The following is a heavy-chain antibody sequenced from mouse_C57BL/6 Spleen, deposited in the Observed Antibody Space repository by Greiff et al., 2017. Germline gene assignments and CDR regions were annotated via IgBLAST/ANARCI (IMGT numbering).Heavy chain of an antibody. J-gene: IGHJ4*01. Sequence: EVKLVESGGGLVKPGGSLILSCAASGFTFSSYAMSWVRQTPDKRLEWVATISDGGSYTYYPDNVKGRFTISRANAKNNLYLQMSHLKSEDTSMYDCERDPYYSRPMDYWGQGTSGTVSS. CDR3: ERDPYYSRPMDY. CDR2: ISDGGSYT. CDR1: GFTFSSYA. V-gene: IGHV5-4*01. D-gene: IGHD2-5*01.